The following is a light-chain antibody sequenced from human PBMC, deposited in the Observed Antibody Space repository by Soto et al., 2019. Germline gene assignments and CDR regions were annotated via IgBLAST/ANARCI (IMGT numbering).Light chain of an antibody. CDR3: QQYNTWPRT. J-gene: IGKJ1*01. V-gene: IGKV3D-15*01. CDR2: GAF. CDR1: QSVNSN. Sequence: EIVMTQSPATLSVSPGERATLSCRASQSVNSNVAWYQQRPGQAPSLLIYGAFNRATNISARFSGSGSGTEFTLSLTSLQSEDFAISYCQQYNTWPRTFGQGTKVEIK.